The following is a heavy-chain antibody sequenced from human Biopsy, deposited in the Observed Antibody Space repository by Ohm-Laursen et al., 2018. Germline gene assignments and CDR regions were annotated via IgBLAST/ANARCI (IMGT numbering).Heavy chain of an antibody. D-gene: IGHD4-23*01. Sequence: GTLSLTCTVSNGSIRNYYWSWIRQPPGQGLEWIGIISSTGYTSYIPSLKSRVTISVATSRRQSSLKMRSVTAADTAVYYCAKGRNDNGGMYFGSWGQGTLVTVSS. CDR1: NGSIRNYY. CDR2: ISSTGYT. J-gene: IGHJ4*02. V-gene: IGHV4-4*08. CDR3: AKGRNDNGGMYFGS.